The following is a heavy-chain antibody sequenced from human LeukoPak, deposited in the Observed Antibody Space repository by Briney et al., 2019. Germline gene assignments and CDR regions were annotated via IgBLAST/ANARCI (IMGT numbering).Heavy chain of an antibody. J-gene: IGHJ4*02. CDR2: IIPIFGTA. D-gene: IGHD5-18*01. CDR3: AKAGYSYGGDYFDY. CDR1: GGTFSSYA. V-gene: IGHV1-69*13. Sequence: GASVKVSCTASGGTFSSYAISWVRQALGQGLEWMGGIIPIFGTANYAQKFQGRVTITADESTSTAYMELSSLRSEDTAVYYCAKAGYSYGGDYFDYWGQGTLVTISS.